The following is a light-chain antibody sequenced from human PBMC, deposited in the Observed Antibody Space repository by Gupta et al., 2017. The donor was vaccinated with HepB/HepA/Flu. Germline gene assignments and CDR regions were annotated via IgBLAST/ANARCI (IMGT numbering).Light chain of an antibody. CDR1: SLRSYY. CDR3: NSRDSSGNHRVV. CDR2: GKN. V-gene: IGLV3-19*01. Sequence: SSALTQDPAVSVALGQTVRITCPGDSLRSYYASWYQQKPGQAPVLVIYGKNNRPSGIPDRFSGSSSGNTASLTITGAQAEDEADYYCNSRDSSGNHRVVFGGGTKLTVL. J-gene: IGLJ2*01.